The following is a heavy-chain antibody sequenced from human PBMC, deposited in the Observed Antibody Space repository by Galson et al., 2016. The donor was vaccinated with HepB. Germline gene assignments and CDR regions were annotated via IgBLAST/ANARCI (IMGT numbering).Heavy chain of an antibody. CDR3: VRGPGMVGVTGFDY. J-gene: IGHJ4*02. Sequence: SLRLSCAASGFTFGDHYMDWVRQAPGKGLEWVGRTRNETKSYTTEYAASVEGRFTISRDDSKNSLYLQMNSLKTEDTAVYYCVRGPGMVGVTGFDYWGQGTLVTVSS. D-gene: IGHD1-26*01. CDR1: GFTFGDHY. CDR2: TRNETKSYTT. V-gene: IGHV3-72*01.